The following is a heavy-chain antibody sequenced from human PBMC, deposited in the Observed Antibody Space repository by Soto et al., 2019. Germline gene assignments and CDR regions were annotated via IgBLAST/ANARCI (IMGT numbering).Heavy chain of an antibody. Sequence: QVQLVEFGGGVVQPGRSLRLSCVASGSPFDVHWVRQAPGKGPEWVAHIVPDGRNQYWADSVKGRFTGSRDKAKNTVYLQLNSLRPEDTAADYCARGPTHGAFDLWGQGTMVTVSS. CDR3: ARGPTHGAFDL. J-gene: IGHJ3*01. V-gene: IGHV3-30-3*01. CDR1: GSPFD. CDR2: IVPDGRNQ.